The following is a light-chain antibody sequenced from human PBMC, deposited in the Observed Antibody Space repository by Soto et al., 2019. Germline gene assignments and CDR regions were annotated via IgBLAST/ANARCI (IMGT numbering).Light chain of an antibody. CDR2: DAS. Sequence: EIVLTQSPATLSLSPGKRATLSCRARQSVSSYLAWYQQKPGQAPRLLIYDASNRATGIPARFSGSGSGTEFTLTISSLEPEDFALYYCQQRSNWPITFGQGTRLEIK. V-gene: IGKV3-11*01. J-gene: IGKJ5*01. CDR1: QSVSSY. CDR3: QQRSNWPIT.